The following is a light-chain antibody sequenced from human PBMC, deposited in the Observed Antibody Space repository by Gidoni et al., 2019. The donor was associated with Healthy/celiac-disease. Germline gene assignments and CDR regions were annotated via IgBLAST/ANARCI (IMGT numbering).Light chain of an antibody. J-gene: IGKJ5*01. CDR3: QQYGSSPLIT. V-gene: IGKV3D-20*01. CDR2: DAS. CDR1: QSVSSSY. Sequence: IVLTQSPATLSLSPGESATLSCGASQSVSSSYIAWYQQKPGLAPRLLIYDASSRATGIPDRFSGSGSGTDFTLTISRLEPEDFAVYYCQQYGSSPLITFGQGTRLEIK.